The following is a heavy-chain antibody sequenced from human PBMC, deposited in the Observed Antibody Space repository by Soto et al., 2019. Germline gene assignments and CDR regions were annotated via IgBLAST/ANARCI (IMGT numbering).Heavy chain of an antibody. CDR2: IIPIFGTT. J-gene: IGHJ3*02. Sequence: QVQLVQSETEVRKLGSSVKVSCRASGGTFGSNAISWVRQAPGQGLEWMGNIIPIFGTTKRSQNFQGRITITADESTNTAYMELNSLRSEDTAIYFCAREGYTFGPGAVSGAFDIWGQGTMVTVSS. V-gene: IGHV1-69*15. D-gene: IGHD1-1*01. CDR1: GGTFGSNA. CDR3: AREGYTFGPGAVSGAFDI.